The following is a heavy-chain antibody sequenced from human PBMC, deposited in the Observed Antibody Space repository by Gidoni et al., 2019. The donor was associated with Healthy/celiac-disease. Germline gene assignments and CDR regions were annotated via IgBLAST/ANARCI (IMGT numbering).Heavy chain of an antibody. CDR2: IYPGDSDT. D-gene: IGHD6-19*01. V-gene: IGHV5-51*03. CDR1: GYSVTRYW. J-gene: IGHJ4*02. CDR3: ARSRVAGTGVFDY. Sequence: EVQRVQSGAEVKQPGEALKLSCTGSGYSVTRYWLGWVRQMPGKGLVWMGIIYPGDSDTRYRPFFQGQVTIAADKSIITAHLQWSSLKASDTAMYYCARSRVAGTGVFDYWGQGTLVTVSS.